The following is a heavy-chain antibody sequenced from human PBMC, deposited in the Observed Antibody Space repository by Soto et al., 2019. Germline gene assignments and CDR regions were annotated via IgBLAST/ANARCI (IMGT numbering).Heavy chain of an antibody. Sequence: EVQLLESGGGLVQPGESLRLSCAASGFTFSSYAMSWVRQAPGKGLEWVSVISGSDDSTYYADSVKGRFTISRDNSKNTLYMQMNSLRAEDTAVYYCAKRSSSSTFHYCGQGTLVTIST. D-gene: IGHD6-6*01. CDR1: GFTFSSYA. CDR3: AKRSSSSTFHY. J-gene: IGHJ4*02. CDR2: ISGSDDST. V-gene: IGHV3-23*01.